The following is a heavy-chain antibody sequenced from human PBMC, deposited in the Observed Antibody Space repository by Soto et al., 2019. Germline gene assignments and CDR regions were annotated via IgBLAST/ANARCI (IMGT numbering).Heavy chain of an antibody. V-gene: IGHV1-3*05. J-gene: IGHJ6*02. Sequence: QVQLVQSGAEEKKPGASVKVSCKASGYTFTSYAMHWVRQAPGQRLEWMGWINVGNGNTKYSQKFQGRVTITRDTSASTAYMELSSLRSEDTAVYYCARRGDGMDGWGQGTTVTVSS. CDR1: GYTFTSYA. CDR2: INVGNGNT. D-gene: IGHD3-10*01. CDR3: ARRGDGMDG.